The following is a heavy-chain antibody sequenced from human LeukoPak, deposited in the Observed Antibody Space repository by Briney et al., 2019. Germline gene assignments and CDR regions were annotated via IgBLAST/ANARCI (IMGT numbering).Heavy chain of an antibody. D-gene: IGHD3-9*01. V-gene: IGHV3-9*01. CDR3: ARRFLVLRYFDSDDAFDI. CDR2: ISWNSGSI. CDR1: GFTFDDYA. J-gene: IGHJ3*02. Sequence: GRSLRLSCAASGFTFDDYAMHWVRQAPGKGLEWVSGISWNSGSIGYADSVKGRFTISRDNAKNSLYLQMNSLRAEDTAVYYCARRFLVLRYFDSDDAFDIWGQGTMVTVSS.